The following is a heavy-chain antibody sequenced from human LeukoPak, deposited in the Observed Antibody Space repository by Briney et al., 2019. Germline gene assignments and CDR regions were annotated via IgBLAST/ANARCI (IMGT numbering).Heavy chain of an antibody. V-gene: IGHV3-30-3*01. Sequence: GGSLRLSCAASGFTFSSYAMHWVRQAPGKGLEWVAVISYDGSNKYYADSVKGRFTISRDNSKNTLYLQMNSLRAEDTAVYYCAHTGLEMEHAFDIWGQGTMVTVSS. J-gene: IGHJ3*02. D-gene: IGHD5-24*01. CDR2: ISYDGSNK. CDR1: GFTFSSYA. CDR3: AHTGLEMEHAFDI.